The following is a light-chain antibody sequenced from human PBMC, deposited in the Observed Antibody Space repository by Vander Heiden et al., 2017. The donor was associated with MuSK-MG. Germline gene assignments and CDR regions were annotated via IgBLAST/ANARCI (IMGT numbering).Light chain of an antibody. Sequence: QSVLTQPPPVSAAPGQKVTITCSGSSSNIGNNFVSWYQQLPGTAPKLLIYDNDKRPSGIPDRFSGSKSGTSATLAIAGLQTGDEADYYCGTWDSSLGGALFGGGTKLTVL. CDR2: DND. CDR3: GTWDSSLGGAL. J-gene: IGLJ2*01. V-gene: IGLV1-51*01. CDR1: SSNIGNNF.